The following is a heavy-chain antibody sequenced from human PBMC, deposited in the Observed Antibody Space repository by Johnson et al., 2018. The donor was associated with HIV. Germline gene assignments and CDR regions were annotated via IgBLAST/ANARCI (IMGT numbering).Heavy chain of an antibody. CDR3: ARRSITSDGFDI. CDR1: GFSFSDYY. V-gene: IGHV3-66*04. CDR2: IYSGET. D-gene: IGHD2-2*01. J-gene: IGHJ3*02. Sequence: VQLVESGGGWVKPGGSLRLSCAASGFSFSDYYMSWIRQAPGKGLEWVSVIYSGETYYPASVKGRFTTSRENYKNSFYLHMNSLRAGDTAVYYCARRSITSDGFDIWGQGTMVTVSS.